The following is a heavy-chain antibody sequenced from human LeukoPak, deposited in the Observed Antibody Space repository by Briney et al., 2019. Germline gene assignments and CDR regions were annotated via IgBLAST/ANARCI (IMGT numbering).Heavy chain of an antibody. D-gene: IGHD5-18*01. J-gene: IGHJ4*02. V-gene: IGHV1-18*04. CDR3: ARDSSDGYGHPFDY. Sequence: VASVKVSCKASGYTFTSYGISWVRQAPGQGLEWMGWISAYNGNTNYAQKLQGRVTMTTDTSTSTAHMGLRSLRSDDTAVYYCARDSSDGYGHPFDYWGQGTLVTVSS. CDR2: ISAYNGNT. CDR1: GYTFTSYG.